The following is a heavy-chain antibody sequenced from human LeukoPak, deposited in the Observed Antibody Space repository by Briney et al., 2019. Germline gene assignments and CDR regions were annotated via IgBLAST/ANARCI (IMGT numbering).Heavy chain of an antibody. D-gene: IGHD3/OR15-3a*01. CDR1: GGSFSGYY. Sequence: SETLSLTCAVYGGSFSGYYWSWIRQPPGKGLEWIGEINHSGSTNYNPSLKSRVTISVDTSKNQFSLKLSSVTAADTAVYYCARRRHNFDFYDVWGRGTRVTVSS. CDR2: INHSGST. J-gene: IGHJ3*01. CDR3: ARRRHNFDFYDV. V-gene: IGHV4-34*01.